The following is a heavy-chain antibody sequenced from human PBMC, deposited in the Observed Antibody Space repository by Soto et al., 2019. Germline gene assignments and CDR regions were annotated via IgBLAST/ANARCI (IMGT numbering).Heavy chain of an antibody. V-gene: IGHV3-23*01. CDR2: ISRGGRYT. CDR3: AQDPSTGYADR. Sequence: EVHLLESGGDLVQPGGSLRLSCVASAFVFREYAMSWVRQAPGKGLEWVSTISRGGRYTHYADSVKGRFTISRDNSKNTLDLQMYSLRDEDTAVYYCAQDPSTGYADRWCQGTLVTVSS. J-gene: IGHJ4*02. CDR1: AFVFREYA. D-gene: IGHD3-9*01.